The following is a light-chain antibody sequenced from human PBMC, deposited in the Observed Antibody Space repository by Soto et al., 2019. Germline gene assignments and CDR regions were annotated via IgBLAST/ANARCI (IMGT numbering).Light chain of an antibody. CDR3: QSFDNSLTPLV. Sequence: QSVLTQPPSVSGAPGQGVTISCTGSNSNIGAGSHVHWYQHFPGAAPRLLIYGNNHRPSGVPARFSASKSDTSASLAITGLQADDEADYYCQSFDNSLTPLVFGGGTKLTVL. CDR2: GNN. V-gene: IGLV1-40*01. J-gene: IGLJ3*02. CDR1: NSNIGAGSH.